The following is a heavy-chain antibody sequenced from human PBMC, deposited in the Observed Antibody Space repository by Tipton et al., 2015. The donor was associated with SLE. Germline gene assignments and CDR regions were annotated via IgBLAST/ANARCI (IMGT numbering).Heavy chain of an antibody. D-gene: IGHD1-26*01. CDR1: GGSFNYYY. CDR3: ARGRGLPRRRYFDH. J-gene: IGHJ4*02. CDR2: INDSGDT. Sequence: AGLVKPSETLSLTCAVYGGSFNYYYWTWIRQPPGKGLEWIGEINDSGDTNYNPSLKSRVTLSVDTSKNQFSLKVTSTTAADTAVYYCARGRGLPRRRYFDHWGQGTLVTVSS. V-gene: IGHV4-34*01.